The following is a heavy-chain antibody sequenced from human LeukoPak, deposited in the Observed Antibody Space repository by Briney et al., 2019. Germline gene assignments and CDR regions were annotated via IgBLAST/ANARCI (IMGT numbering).Heavy chain of an antibody. CDR2: INPNSGGT. Sequence: ASVKVSCKASGYTFTGYYMHWVRQAPGQGLEWMGWINPNSGGTNYAQKFQGRVTMTRDTSISTAYMELSRLRSDDTAVYYCARDNDITMIVVVFDPWGQGTLVTVSS. V-gene: IGHV1-2*02. CDR1: GYTFTGYY. D-gene: IGHD3-22*01. CDR3: ARDNDITMIVVVFDP. J-gene: IGHJ5*02.